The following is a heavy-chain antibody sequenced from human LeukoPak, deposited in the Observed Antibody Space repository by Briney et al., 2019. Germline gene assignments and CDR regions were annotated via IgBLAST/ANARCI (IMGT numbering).Heavy chain of an antibody. J-gene: IGHJ6*02. CDR1: GYTLTELS. D-gene: IGHD4-17*01. CDR3: ARDPQVTTYYYYGMDV. Sequence: ASVKVSCKVSGYTLTELSMHWVRQAPGKGLEWMGGFDPEDGETIYAQKFQGRVTMTEDTSTDTAYMELSSLRSEDTAVYYCARDPQVTTYYYYGMDVWGQGTTVTVSS. CDR2: FDPEDGET. V-gene: IGHV1-24*01.